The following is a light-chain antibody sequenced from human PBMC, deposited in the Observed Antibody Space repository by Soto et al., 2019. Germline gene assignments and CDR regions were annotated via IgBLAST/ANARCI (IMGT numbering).Light chain of an antibody. CDR3: QPVKDFVWK. J-gene: IGKJ1*01. CDR2: DAS. Sequence: EMHMTQSPYTLSASVEDRVTITCRASQNIERYMAWYQQKPGRAPSLIIYDASTLERGVPSRFSGSGSGTEFTLIISNLQPDDFATYDCQPVKDFVWKFGQGTKV. V-gene: IGKV1-5*01. CDR1: QNIERY.